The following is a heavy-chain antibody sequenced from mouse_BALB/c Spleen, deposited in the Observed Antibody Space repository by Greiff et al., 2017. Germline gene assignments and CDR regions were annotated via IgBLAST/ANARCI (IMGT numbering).Heavy chain of an antibody. V-gene: IGHV5-6-5*01. CDR1: GFTFSSYA. CDR2: ISSGGST. CDR3: AREGYQPNFDD. J-gene: IGHJ2*01. Sequence: EVKLVESGGGLVKPGGSLKLSCAASGFTFSSYAMSWVRQTPEKRLEWVASISSGGSTYYPDSVKGRFTISRDNARNILYLQMSSLRSEDTAMYYCAREGYQPNFDDWGQGTTLTVSS. D-gene: IGHD3-1*01.